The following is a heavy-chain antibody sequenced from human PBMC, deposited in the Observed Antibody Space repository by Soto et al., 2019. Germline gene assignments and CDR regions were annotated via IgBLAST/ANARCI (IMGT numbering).Heavy chain of an antibody. J-gene: IGHJ5*02. Sequence: QVQLQESGPGLVKPSQTLSLTCTVSGGSISSGGYYWSWIRQHPGKGLEWIGYIYYSGSTYYNPSLTSRVTISVDTSKNRFSLKLSSVTAADTAVYYGARGRGSSSWYNWFDPWGQGTLVTVSS. CDR3: ARGRGSSSWYNWFDP. V-gene: IGHV4-31*03. CDR2: IYYSGST. CDR1: GGSISSGGYY. D-gene: IGHD6-13*01.